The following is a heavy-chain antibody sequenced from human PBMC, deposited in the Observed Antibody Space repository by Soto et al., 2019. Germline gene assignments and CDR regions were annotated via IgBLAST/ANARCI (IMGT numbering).Heavy chain of an antibody. Sequence: ASETLSLTCTVSGAPIGSGDYYWYWVRQAPGKGLEWVGYIYYSGSTYYKPSLKRRLDISLDVSRNQFSLRLTSGTASDTAVYFCARVGDGVDELSYWGPGMLVTVS. CDR3: ARVGDGVDELSY. V-gene: IGHV4-30-4*01. D-gene: IGHD2-21*02. CDR1: GAPIGSGDYY. CDR2: IYYSGST. J-gene: IGHJ4*02.